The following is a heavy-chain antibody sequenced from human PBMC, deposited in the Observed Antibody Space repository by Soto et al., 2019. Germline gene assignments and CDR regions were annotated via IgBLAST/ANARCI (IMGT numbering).Heavy chain of an antibody. CDR2: ISYDGSNK. D-gene: IGHD4-17*01. CDR1: GFTFSSYA. V-gene: IGHV3-30-3*01. J-gene: IGHJ3*02. Sequence: PGGSLRLSCAASGFTFSSYAMHWVRQAPGKGLEWVAVISYDGSNKYYADSVKGRFTISRDNSKNTLYLQMNSLRAEDTAVYYCXRKFLRWFNPAEDAFDIWGQGTMVTVSS. CDR3: XRKFLRWFNPAEDAFDI.